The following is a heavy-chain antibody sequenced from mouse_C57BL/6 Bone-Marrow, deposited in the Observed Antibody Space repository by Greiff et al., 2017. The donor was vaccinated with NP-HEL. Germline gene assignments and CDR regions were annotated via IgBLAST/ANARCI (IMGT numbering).Heavy chain of an antibody. CDR1: GFSLTSYG. J-gene: IGHJ3*01. CDR2: IWSGGST. Sequence: QVQLKQSGPGLVQPSQSLSITCTVSGFSLTSYGVHWVRQSPGKGLEWLGVIWSGGSTDYNAAFISRLSISKDNSKCQVFFKMNSLQADDTAIYYCARNWFGDGNAGFAYWGQGTLVTVSA. D-gene: IGHD2-1*01. CDR3: ARNWFGDGNAGFAY. V-gene: IGHV2-2*01.